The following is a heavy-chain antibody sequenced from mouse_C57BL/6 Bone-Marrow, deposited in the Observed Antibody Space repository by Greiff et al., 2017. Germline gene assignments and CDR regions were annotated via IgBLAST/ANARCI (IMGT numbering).Heavy chain of an antibody. CDR3: ARSDYYGSSLWYFDV. CDR1: GYAFSSSW. CDR2: IYPGDGDT. Sequence: QVQLQQSGPELVKPGASVKISCKASGYAFSSSWMNWVKQRPGKGLEWIGRIYPGDGDTNYNGKFKGKATLTADKSSSTAYMQLSGLTSEDSAVYFCARSDYYGSSLWYFDVWGTGTTVTVSS. D-gene: IGHD1-1*01. V-gene: IGHV1-82*01. J-gene: IGHJ1*03.